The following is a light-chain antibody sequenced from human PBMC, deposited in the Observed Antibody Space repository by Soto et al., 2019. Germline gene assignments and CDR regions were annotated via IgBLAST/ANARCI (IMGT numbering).Light chain of an antibody. CDR2: GVS. J-gene: IGKJ5*01. CDR1: QTLSSSY. CDR3: QHYVASPLT. V-gene: IGKV3-20*01. Sequence: IVLTQSPGTMSLTAGERATLSCRASQTLSSSYLAWYQQKPGQAPRLLVYGVSRRVTGIPDRFSVSGSGTDFTLTIDRLEPEDFAVYYCQHYVASPLTFGLGKPLEI.